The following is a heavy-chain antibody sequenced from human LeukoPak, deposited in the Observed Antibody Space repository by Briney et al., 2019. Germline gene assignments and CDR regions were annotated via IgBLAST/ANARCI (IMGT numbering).Heavy chain of an antibody. D-gene: IGHD2-15*01. V-gene: IGHV4-30-4*01. CDR3: PRVPTPFYSFAR. CDR1: GGSLSSGDDY. J-gene: IGHJ1*01. Sequence: SETLSLTCTVSGGSLSSGDDYWSWIRQPPGKGLEWIGYISYSGSPFYNPSLKSRITMSVDTSKNQFSLKLNSVTAADTAVYSWPRVPTPFYSFARWAPATLVAAPS. CDR2: ISYSGSP.